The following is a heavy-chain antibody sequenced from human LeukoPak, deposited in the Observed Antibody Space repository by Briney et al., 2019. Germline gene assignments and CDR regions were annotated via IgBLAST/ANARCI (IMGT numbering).Heavy chain of an antibody. V-gene: IGHV3-11*04. Sequence: PGGSLRLSCAASGFTFSDYYMSWIRQAPGKGLEWVSYMSSRGSIIFYADSVKGRFTISRDNAKNSLYLQMDSLRVEDTAVYYCARGAAGGMYNWFDPWGQGTLVTVSS. CDR1: GFTFSDYY. D-gene: IGHD6-13*01. CDR2: MSSRGSII. CDR3: ARGAAGGMYNWFDP. J-gene: IGHJ5*02.